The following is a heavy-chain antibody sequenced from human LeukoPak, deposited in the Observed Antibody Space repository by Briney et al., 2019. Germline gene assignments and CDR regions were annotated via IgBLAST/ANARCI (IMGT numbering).Heavy chain of an antibody. Sequence: SETLSLTCAVSGYSISSGYYWGWIRQPPGKGLEWIGSIYHSGSTYYNPSPKSRVTISVDTSKNQCSLKLSSATAADTAVYYCARVKTKTGTTQYYFDYWGQGTLVTVSS. CDR1: GYSISSGYY. J-gene: IGHJ4*02. CDR3: ARVKTKTGTTQYYFDY. V-gene: IGHV4-38-2*01. CDR2: IYHSGST. D-gene: IGHD1-1*01.